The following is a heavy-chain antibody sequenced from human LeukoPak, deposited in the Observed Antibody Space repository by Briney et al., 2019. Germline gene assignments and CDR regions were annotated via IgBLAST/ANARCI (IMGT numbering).Heavy chain of an antibody. CDR3: VKDWYSSTWYLIGVFDI. V-gene: IGHV3-30*18. Sequence: GGSLRLSCVASGFTFSNYGMHWVRQAPGKELEWVAVLSYDGSNKYYADSVKGRFTISRDNSKNTLYLQMDSLRADDTAVYYCVKDWYSSTWYLIGVFDIWGQGTLVTVSS. CDR1: GFTFSNYG. J-gene: IGHJ3*02. CDR2: LSYDGSNK. D-gene: IGHD6-13*01.